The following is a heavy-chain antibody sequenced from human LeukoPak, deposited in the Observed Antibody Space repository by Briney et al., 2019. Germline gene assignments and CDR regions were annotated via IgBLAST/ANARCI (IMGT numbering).Heavy chain of an antibody. CDR1: GFTFSTYA. CDR2: ISGSGGST. V-gene: IGHV3-23*01. J-gene: IGHJ4*02. CDR3: AKDRGVTPFDY. D-gene: IGHD2-21*02. Sequence: GGSLRLSCAASGFTFSTYAMSWVRQAPGKGPQWVSTISGSGGSTYYAESVKGRFTISRDNSKNTVYLQMNSLRAEDTAVYYCAKDRGVTPFDYWGQGTLVTVSS.